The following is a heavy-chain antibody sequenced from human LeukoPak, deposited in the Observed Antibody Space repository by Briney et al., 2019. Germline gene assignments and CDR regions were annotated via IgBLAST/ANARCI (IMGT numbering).Heavy chain of an antibody. Sequence: PSGTLSLTCAVSGGSISSSHWWSWVRQPPGKGLEWIGEIYHSGSNNNNPSLKSRVTVSVDKSKNQFSLKLTSVIAADTAVYYCARKEVASPHYFDYWGQGTLVTVSS. CDR3: ARKEVASPHYFDY. J-gene: IGHJ4*02. V-gene: IGHV4-4*02. D-gene: IGHD5-12*01. CDR1: GGSISSSHW. CDR2: IYHSGSN.